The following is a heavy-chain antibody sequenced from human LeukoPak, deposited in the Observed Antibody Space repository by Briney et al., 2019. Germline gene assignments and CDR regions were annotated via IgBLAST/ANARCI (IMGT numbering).Heavy chain of an antibody. CDR3: AKDARDGYNSYYYYMDV. CDR1: GFTFSSYA. D-gene: IGHD5-24*01. CDR2: ISGSGGST. V-gene: IGHV3-23*01. J-gene: IGHJ6*03. Sequence: GGSLRLSCGASGFTFSSYAMNWVRQAPGKGLEWVSCISGSGGSTYYADSVKGRFTISRDNSKNTLYLQMNSLRAEDTAVYYCAKDARDGYNSYYYYMDVWGKGTTVTVSS.